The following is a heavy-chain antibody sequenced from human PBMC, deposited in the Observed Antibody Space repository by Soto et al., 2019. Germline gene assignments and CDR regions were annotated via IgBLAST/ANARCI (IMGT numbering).Heavy chain of an antibody. D-gene: IGHD4-17*01. CDR3: ARARGLRLPPPEPFDY. V-gene: IGHV3-30-3*01. CDR1: GFTFSSYA. J-gene: IGHJ4*02. Sequence: AGGSLRLSCAASGFTFSSYAVHWVRKAPGKGLEWVAVISYDGSNKYYADSVKGRFTISRDNSKNTLYLQMNSLRAEDTAVYYCARARGLRLPPPEPFDYWGQGTLVTVSS. CDR2: ISYDGSNK.